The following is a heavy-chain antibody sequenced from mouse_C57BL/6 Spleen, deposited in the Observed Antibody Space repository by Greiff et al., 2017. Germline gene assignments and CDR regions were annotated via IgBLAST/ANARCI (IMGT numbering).Heavy chain of an antibody. D-gene: IGHD1-1*02. CDR2: FYPGSGSI. V-gene: IGHV1-62-2*01. Sequence: QVQLQQSGAELVKPGASVKLSCKASGYTFTEYTIHWVKQRPGQGLEWIGWFYPGSGSIKYNEKFKDKATLTADKSSSTVYMELSRLTSEDSAVYFCARHEGAPYGCGPSEFAYWGQGTLVTVSA. CDR3: ARHEGAPYGCGPSEFAY. CDR1: GYTFTEYT. J-gene: IGHJ3*01.